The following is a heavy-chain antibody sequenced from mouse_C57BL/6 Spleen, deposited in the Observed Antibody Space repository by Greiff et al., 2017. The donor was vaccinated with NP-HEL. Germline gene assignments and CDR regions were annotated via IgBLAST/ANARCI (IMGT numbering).Heavy chain of an antibody. D-gene: IGHD1-1*01. Sequence: DVMLVESGGGLVKPGGSLTLSCAASGFTFSDYGMHWVRQAPEKGLEWVAYISSGSSTIYYADTVKGRFTISRDNAKNTLFLQMTSLRSEDTAMYYCARRYYGGGNYFDYWGQGTTLTVSS. CDR2: ISSGSSTI. J-gene: IGHJ2*01. CDR1: GFTFSDYG. V-gene: IGHV5-17*01. CDR3: ARRYYGGGNYFDY.